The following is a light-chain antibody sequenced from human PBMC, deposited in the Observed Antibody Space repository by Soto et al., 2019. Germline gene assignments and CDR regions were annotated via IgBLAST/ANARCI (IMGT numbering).Light chain of an antibody. J-gene: IGKJ1*01. CDR1: QTISSW. CDR3: QHDNCYSEA. Sequence: DIQMTQSPSTLSGSVGDRVTITCRASQTISSWLAWYRQKPGKAPKLQIYEASTLKSGVPSKISGSGSGTAFTLTISSLQPDDFATYYCQHDNCYSEAFGQRNKVELK. CDR2: EAS. V-gene: IGKV1-5*03.